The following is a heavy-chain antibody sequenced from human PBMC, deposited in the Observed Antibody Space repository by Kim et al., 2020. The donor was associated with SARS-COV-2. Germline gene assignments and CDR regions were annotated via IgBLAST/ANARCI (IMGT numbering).Heavy chain of an antibody. Sequence: SVKVSCKASGGTFSSYAISWVRQAPGQGLEWMGGIIPIFGTANYAQKFQGRVTITADESTSTAYMELSSLRSEDTAVYYCARATARDWNYFQAFDIWGQGTMVTVSS. CDR3: ARATARDWNYFQAFDI. CDR1: GGTFSSYA. CDR2: IIPIFGTA. J-gene: IGHJ3*02. V-gene: IGHV1-69*13. D-gene: IGHD1-7*01.